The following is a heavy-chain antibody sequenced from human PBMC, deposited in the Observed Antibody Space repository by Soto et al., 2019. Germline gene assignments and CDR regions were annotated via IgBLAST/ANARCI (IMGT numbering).Heavy chain of an antibody. CDR2: ISYDGSNK. D-gene: IGHD3-3*01. CDR1: GFIFSSYG. Sequence: QVPLVESGGGVVQPGRSLRLSFAASGFIFSSYGMHWVRQAPGKGLEWVAVISYDGSNKYYAESVKGRFTTSRDNSKNTLYLQMNSLRAEDTAAYYCAKEVWSGPMDVWGQGTTVTVSS. V-gene: IGHV3-30*18. J-gene: IGHJ6*02. CDR3: AKEVWSGPMDV.